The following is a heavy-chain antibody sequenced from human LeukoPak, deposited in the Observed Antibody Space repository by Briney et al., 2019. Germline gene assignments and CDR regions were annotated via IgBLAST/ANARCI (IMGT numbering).Heavy chain of an antibody. CDR1: GGSISSSSYY. Sequence: SETLSLTCTVSGGSISSSSYYWGWIRQPPGKGLEWIGSIYYSGSTYYNPSLKSRVTISVDTSKNQFSLNLSSVTAADTAVYYCAKSGGSGLIDYWGQGTLVTVSS. CDR2: IYYSGST. J-gene: IGHJ4*02. D-gene: IGHD1-26*01. V-gene: IGHV4-39*01. CDR3: AKSGGSGLIDY.